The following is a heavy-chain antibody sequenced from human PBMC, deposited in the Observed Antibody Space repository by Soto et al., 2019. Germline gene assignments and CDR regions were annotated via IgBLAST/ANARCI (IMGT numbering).Heavy chain of an antibody. Sequence: ASVKVSCKASGYTFTSYGISWVRQAPGQGLEWMGWISAYNGNTNYAQKLQGRVTMTTDTSTSTAYMELRSLRSDDTAVYYCARDGRYCSGGSCYSLPYYFDYWGQGTLVTVSS. CDR3: ARDGRYCSGGSCYSLPYYFDY. V-gene: IGHV1-18*01. D-gene: IGHD2-15*01. J-gene: IGHJ4*02. CDR2: ISAYNGNT. CDR1: GYTFTSYG.